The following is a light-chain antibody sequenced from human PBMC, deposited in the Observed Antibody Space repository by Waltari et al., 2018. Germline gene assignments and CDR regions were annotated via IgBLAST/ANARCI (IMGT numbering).Light chain of an antibody. J-gene: IGLJ2*01. CDR3: NSRDGNSLL. CDR1: SVRSVY. Sequence: SSELTQDPAVSVALGQTVRITCQGDSVRSVYASWYQQKPGQAPKLVMFDKDKRPTGIPDRFAGSISGNTASLTITGALAEDEADYYCNSRDGNSLLFGGGTKLTV. CDR2: DKD. V-gene: IGLV3-19*01.